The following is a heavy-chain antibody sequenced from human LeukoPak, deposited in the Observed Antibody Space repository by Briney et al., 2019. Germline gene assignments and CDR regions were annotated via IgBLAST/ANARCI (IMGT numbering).Heavy chain of an antibody. J-gene: IGHJ4*02. CDR3: ARGPLYSNYVDY. D-gene: IGHD4-11*01. V-gene: IGHV4-4*07. CDR1: GVSISSYY. CDR2: IYTSGST. Sequence: PSETLSLICTVSGVSISSYYWSWIRQPAGKGLEWIGRIYTSGSTNYNPSRKTRVTMPVDTSKNQFSLKLSSVTAADTAVYYCARGPLYSNYVDYWGQGTLVTVSS.